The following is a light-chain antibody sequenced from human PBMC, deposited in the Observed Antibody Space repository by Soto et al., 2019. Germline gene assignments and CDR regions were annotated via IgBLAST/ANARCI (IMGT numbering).Light chain of an antibody. CDR1: QSVSST. J-gene: IGKJ1*01. V-gene: IGKV3-20*01. CDR3: QQYGSSPET. Sequence: EIVMTQSTATLSVSLGEGATLSCRASQSVSSTLAWYQQKPGQAPRLLIYGASTRASATPDRFSGSGSGTDFTLTISRLEPEDFAVYYCQQYGSSPETFGQGTKVDIK. CDR2: GAS.